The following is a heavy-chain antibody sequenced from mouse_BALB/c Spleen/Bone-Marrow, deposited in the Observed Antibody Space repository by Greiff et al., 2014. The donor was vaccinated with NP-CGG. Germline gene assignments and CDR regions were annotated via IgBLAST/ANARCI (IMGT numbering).Heavy chain of an antibody. D-gene: IGHD2-4*01. CDR2: IWGDGST. J-gene: IGHJ4*01. V-gene: IGHV2-3*01. Sequence: VKLVESGPGLVAPSQSLSITCTASGFSLTNYGVSWVRQTPGKGLEWLGVIWGDGSTIYHSAIISRRSIRKDTSKNQVFLKLSSLQTDDTATYYCAKRDYGDYNYAMDYWGQGTSVTVSA. CDR1: GFSLTNYG. CDR3: AKRDYGDYNYAMDY.